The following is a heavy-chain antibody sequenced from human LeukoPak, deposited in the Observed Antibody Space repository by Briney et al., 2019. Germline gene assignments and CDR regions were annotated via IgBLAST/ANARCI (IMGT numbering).Heavy chain of an antibody. D-gene: IGHD2-21*02. CDR3: VRGYRGGDCGGYYFDY. CDR1: GYTFTGYY. CDR2: INPNSGGT. J-gene: IGHJ4*02. V-gene: IGHV1-2*04. Sequence: ASVKVSCKASGYTFTGYYMHWVRQAPGQGLEWMGWINPNSGGTNYAQKFQGWVTMTRDTSISTAYMELSRLRSDDTAVYYCVRGYRGGDCGGYYFDYWGQGTLVTVSS.